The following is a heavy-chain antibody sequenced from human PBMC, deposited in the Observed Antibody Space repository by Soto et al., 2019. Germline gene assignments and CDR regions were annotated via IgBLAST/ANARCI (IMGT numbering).Heavy chain of an antibody. V-gene: IGHV1-8*01. CDR1: GYTFTSYD. J-gene: IGHJ6*02. Sequence: GASVKVSCKASGYTFTSYDINGVRQATGQGREWMGWMKPNSGNTGYAQKFQGRVTMTRNTSISTAYMELSSLRSEDTAVYYCARGRLQQQLVIYYYGMDVWGQGTTVTVSS. CDR3: ARGRLQQQLVIYYYGMDV. D-gene: IGHD6-13*01. CDR2: MKPNSGNT.